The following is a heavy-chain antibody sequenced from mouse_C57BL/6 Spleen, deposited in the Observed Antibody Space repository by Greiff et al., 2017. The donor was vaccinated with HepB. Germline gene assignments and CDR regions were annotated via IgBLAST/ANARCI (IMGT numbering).Heavy chain of an antibody. CDR3: ASGDVGYFDV. D-gene: IGHD3-3*01. J-gene: IGHJ1*03. Sequence: QQSCKASGYTFTSYWMHWVKQRPIQGLEWIGNIDPSDSETHYNQKFKDKATLTVDKSSSTAYMQLSSLTSEDSAVYYCASGDVGYFDVWGTGTTVTVSS. CDR2: IDPSDSET. CDR1: GYTFTSYW. V-gene: IGHV1-52*01.